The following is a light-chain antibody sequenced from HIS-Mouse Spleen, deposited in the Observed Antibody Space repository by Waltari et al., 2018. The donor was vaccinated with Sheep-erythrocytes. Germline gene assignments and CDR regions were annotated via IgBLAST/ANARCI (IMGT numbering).Light chain of an antibody. CDR3: CSYAGSYTFVV. CDR2: DVS. Sequence: QSALTQPASVSGSPGQSITISCTGTSSDVGGYNYVSWYQQHPGKAPKLMIYDVSKRPSGVPDRFSGSKSGNTASLTISGLQAEDEADYYCCSYAGSYTFVVFGGGTKLTVV. J-gene: IGLJ2*01. CDR1: SSDVGGYNY. V-gene: IGLV2-11*01.